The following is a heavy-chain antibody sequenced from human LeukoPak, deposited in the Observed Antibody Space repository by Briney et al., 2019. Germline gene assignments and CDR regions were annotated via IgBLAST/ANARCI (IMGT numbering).Heavy chain of an antibody. CDR2: IYTGGNT. J-gene: IGHJ4*02. D-gene: IGHD3-10*01. V-gene: IGHV3-53*01. CDR1: GFTVSNNY. Sequence: PGGSLRLSCAASGFTVSNNYMSWVRQAPGKGLEWVSVIYTGGNTYYADSVKGRFTISRDNFKNTLYLQMNSLRAEDTAVYYCARIPSWFGENYFDYWGQGTLVTVSS. CDR3: ARIPSWFGENYFDY.